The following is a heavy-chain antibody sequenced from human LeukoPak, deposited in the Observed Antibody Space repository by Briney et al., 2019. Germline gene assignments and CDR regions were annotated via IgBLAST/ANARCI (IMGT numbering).Heavy chain of an antibody. V-gene: IGHV5-51*01. J-gene: IGHJ1*01. CDR1: GYSFTSCW. CDR2: IYPGDSDT. D-gene: IGHD2-2*01. Sequence: NAGESLKISCKGSGYSFTSCWIGWVRQMPGKGLEWMGIIYPGDSDTRYSPSFQGQVTISADKSISTAYLQWSSLKASDTAMYYCARPAYCSSTSCYEEPEYFQHWGQGTLVTVSS. CDR3: ARPAYCSSTSCYEEPEYFQH.